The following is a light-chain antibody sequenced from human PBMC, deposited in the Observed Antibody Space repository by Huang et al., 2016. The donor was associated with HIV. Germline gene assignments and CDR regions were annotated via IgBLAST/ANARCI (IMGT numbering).Light chain of an antibody. J-gene: IGKJ1*01. Sequence: DIVMTQSPDSLAVSLGERATINCKSSQRVLYSSNNKNCLAWYQQKPGQPPKLLIYWASTRESGVPDRFSGSGSGTDFTLTISSLQAEDVAVYYCQQYYSTPKTFGQGTKVEI. CDR2: WAS. CDR1: QRVLYSSNNKNC. V-gene: IGKV4-1*01. CDR3: QQYYSTPKT.